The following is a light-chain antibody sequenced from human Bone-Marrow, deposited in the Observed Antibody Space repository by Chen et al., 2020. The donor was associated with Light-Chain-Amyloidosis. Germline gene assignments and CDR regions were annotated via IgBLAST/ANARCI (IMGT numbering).Light chain of an antibody. CDR3: ASCDDSLHGYV. V-gene: IGLV1-47*01. CDR2: RSN. CDR1: SSNIGHNY. Sequence: QSVLTQPPSASGTHGQRVTISCSGSSSNIGHNYVYWYQQFPGAAPKLLIFRSNQRPSGVPDRCSVSRSDASASLSISGFRSEDEADYDCASCDDSLHGYVLGTGTSVTVL. J-gene: IGLJ1*01.